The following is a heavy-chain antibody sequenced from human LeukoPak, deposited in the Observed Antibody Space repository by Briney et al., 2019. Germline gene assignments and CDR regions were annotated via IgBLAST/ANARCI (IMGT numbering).Heavy chain of an antibody. CDR2: INPNSGGT. CDR3: ARGLVAGIAAADP. V-gene: IGHV1-2*02. J-gene: IGHJ5*02. D-gene: IGHD6-13*01. CDR1: GYTFTGYY. Sequence: ASVKVSCKASGYTFTGYYMHWVRQAPGQGLEWMGWINPNSGGTNYAQKFQGRVTMTRDTSISTAYMELSRLRSDDTAVYYCARGLVAGIAAADPWGQGTLVTVSS.